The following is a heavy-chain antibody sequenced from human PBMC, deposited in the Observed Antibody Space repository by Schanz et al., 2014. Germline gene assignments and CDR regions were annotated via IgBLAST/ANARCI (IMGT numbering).Heavy chain of an antibody. V-gene: IGHV3-48*01. J-gene: IGHJ4*02. CDR1: GFSFSSYS. D-gene: IGHD6-19*01. CDR3: VGIHVAVAEAFY. CDR2: ISSGGTTI. Sequence: EVQLVESGGGLVQPGESLRLSCAVSGFSFSSYSMSWVRQAPGKGLEWIAYISSGGTTIYYADSVKGRFTISRDNAKNTLYLQMNSLRPEDTALYYCVGIHVAVAEAFYWGQGALVTVSS.